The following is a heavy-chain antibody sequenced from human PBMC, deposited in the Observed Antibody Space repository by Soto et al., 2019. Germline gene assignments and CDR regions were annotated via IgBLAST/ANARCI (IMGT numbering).Heavy chain of an antibody. CDR3: ATSVNSAMAFDF. Sequence: ASVKVSCKSSVYTFTGYDIHCVRPAPGQGLEWMGWINPNSGGTNYAQKFQGRVTMTRDTSTSTVYMELSSLRSEDSAVYYCATSVNSAMAFDFWGQGPRVTVSA. CDR2: INPNSGGT. V-gene: IGHV1-2*02. CDR1: VYTFTGYD. J-gene: IGHJ4*02. D-gene: IGHD5-18*01.